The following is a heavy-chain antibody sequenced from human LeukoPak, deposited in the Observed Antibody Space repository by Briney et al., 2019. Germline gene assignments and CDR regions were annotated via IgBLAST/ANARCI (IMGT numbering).Heavy chain of an antibody. CDR2: IYYSGST. J-gene: IGHJ5*02. CDR1: GGSLSGYY. V-gene: IGHV4-59*12. D-gene: IGHD2-15*01. CDR3: ARAGIVVVVAATRWFDP. Sequence: SETLSLTCAVSGGSLSGYYWTWIRQPPGKGLEWIGYIYYSGSTYYNPSLKSRVTISVDTSKNQFSLKLSSVAAADTAVYYCARAGIVVVVAATRWFDPWGQGTLVTVSS.